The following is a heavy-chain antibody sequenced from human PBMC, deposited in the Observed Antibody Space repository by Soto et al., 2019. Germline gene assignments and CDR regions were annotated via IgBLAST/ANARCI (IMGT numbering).Heavy chain of an antibody. CDR2: IIPIFGTA. D-gene: IGHD3-3*01. J-gene: IGHJ4*02. Sequence: QVQLVQSGAEVKKPGSSGKVSCKPSEATSSSYPITWVRQAPEQGLDWMGGIIPIFGTANYAQKFQGRVTITADKSTSTAYMELSSLRSEDTAVYYCAREITIFGVVIGTINWGQGTLVTVSS. CDR3: AREITIFGVVIGTIN. CDR1: EATSSSYP. V-gene: IGHV1-69*06.